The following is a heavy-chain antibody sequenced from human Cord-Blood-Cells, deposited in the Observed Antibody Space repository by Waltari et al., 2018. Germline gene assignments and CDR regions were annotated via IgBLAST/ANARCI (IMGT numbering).Heavy chain of an antibody. D-gene: IGHD3-10*01. CDR1: GYTLTALS. CDR2: FDPEDGET. CDR3: ATYGSGSWGEYIDY. J-gene: IGHJ4*02. V-gene: IGHV1-24*01. Sequence: QVQLVQSGAEVKKPGDSVKVSCKVSGYTLTALSMHWVRPAPGKGLEWMGGFDPEDGETIYAQKFQGRVTMTEDTSTDTAYMELSSLRSEDTAVYYCATYGSGSWGEYIDYWGQGTLVTVSS.